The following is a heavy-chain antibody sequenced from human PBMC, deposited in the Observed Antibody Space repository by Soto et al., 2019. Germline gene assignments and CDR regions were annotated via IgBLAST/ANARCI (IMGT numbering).Heavy chain of an antibody. CDR1: GYTFSSYT. V-gene: IGHV1-18*01. CDR2: ISAYNGNT. J-gene: IGHJ1*01. CDR3: ATLTEYSSGWYSTLTPYFQH. D-gene: IGHD6-19*01. Sequence: ASLKVSCNSSGYTFSSYTIICVRQAPGQGLELMGWISAYNGNTNYAQKLQGRVTMTTDTSTSTAYMELRSLRSDDTAVYYCATLTEYSSGWYSTLTPYFQHWGQGTLVTVSS.